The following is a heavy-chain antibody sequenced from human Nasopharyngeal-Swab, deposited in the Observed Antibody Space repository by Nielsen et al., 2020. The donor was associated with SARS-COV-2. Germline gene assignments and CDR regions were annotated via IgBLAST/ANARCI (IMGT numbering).Heavy chain of an antibody. V-gene: IGHV6-1*01. CDR3: ARVQSSGWSYYYYGMDV. CDR1: GDSVSSNSAA. J-gene: IGHJ6*02. Sequence: SQTLSLTCAISGDSVSSNSAAWNWIRQSPSRGLEWLGRTYYRSKWYNDYAVSVKSRITINPGTSKNQFSLQLNSVTPEDTAVYYCARVQSSGWSYYYYGMDVWGQGTTVIVSS. D-gene: IGHD6-19*01. CDR2: TYYRSKWYN.